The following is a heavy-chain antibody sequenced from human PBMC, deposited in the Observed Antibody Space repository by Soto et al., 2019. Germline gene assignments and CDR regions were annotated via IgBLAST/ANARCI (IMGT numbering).Heavy chain of an antibody. Sequence: QLQLQESGPGLVKPSETLSLTCTVSGGSISSSSYYWGWIRQPPGKGLEWIGSIYYSGSTYYNPSLKSRGTISVDTSKNQFSLKLSSVTAADTAVYYCASAYDILTGYYKVSNWFDPWGQGTLVTVSS. CDR1: GGSISSSSYY. CDR2: IYYSGST. J-gene: IGHJ5*02. V-gene: IGHV4-39*01. D-gene: IGHD3-9*01. CDR3: ASAYDILTGYYKVSNWFDP.